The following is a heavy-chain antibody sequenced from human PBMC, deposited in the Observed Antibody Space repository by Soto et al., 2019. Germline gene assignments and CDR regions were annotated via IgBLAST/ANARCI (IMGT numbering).Heavy chain of an antibody. CDR1: GGSITSGGYY. CDR3: ARGAPDPMPTTRYLDS. J-gene: IGHJ4*02. D-gene: IGHD5-12*01. Sequence: QVQLQESGPGLVKPSQTLSLTCTVSGGSITSGGYYWSWIRQHPGRGLEWIGYIYYSGNTYYNPSLKSRVTISRDTSNNQFSLNLSCVPVADTVVYFGARGAPDPMPTTRYLDSWGQGTLVTVSS. V-gene: IGHV4-31*03. CDR2: IYYSGNT.